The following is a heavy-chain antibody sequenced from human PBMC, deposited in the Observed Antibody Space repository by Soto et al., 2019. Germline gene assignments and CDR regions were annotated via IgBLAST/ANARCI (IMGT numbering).Heavy chain of an antibody. D-gene: IGHD3-22*01. CDR1: GGSISSYY. J-gene: IGHJ4*02. Sequence: SETLSLTCTVSGGSISSYYWSWIRQPPGKGLEWIGYIYYSGSTNYNPSLKSRVTISVDTSKDQFSLKLSSVTAADTAVYYCAGEYYYDSSGLDYWGQGTLVTVSS. CDR2: IYYSGST. CDR3: AGEYYYDSSGLDY. V-gene: IGHV4-59*01.